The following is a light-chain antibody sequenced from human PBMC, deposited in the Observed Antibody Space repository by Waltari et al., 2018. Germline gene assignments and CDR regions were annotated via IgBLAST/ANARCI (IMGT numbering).Light chain of an antibody. CDR3: SSYTSSSSVV. V-gene: IGLV2-14*01. CDR2: EVS. Sequence: QSALTQPASVSGSPGQSITISCTGTSRDVGGYNYVSWYQQHPGKAPKLMIYEVSNRPAGVYNRVSGSKSGNPAALTISGLQAEDEADYYCSSYTSSSSVVFGGGTKLTVL. CDR1: SRDVGGYNY. J-gene: IGLJ2*01.